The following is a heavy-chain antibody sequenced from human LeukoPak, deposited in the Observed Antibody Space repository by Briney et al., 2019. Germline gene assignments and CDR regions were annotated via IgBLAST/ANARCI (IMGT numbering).Heavy chain of an antibody. D-gene: IGHD3/OR15-3a*01. Sequence: PSETLSLTCTVSGASINNNFWTWIRQPPGKGLEWIGYIYYSGSTYYNPSLKSRVTISVDTSKNQFSLKLSSVTAADTAVYYCARVSGGLARAFDYWGQGTLVTVSS. V-gene: IGHV4-30-4*08. CDR3: ARVSGGLARAFDY. CDR2: IYYSGST. J-gene: IGHJ4*02. CDR1: GASINNNF.